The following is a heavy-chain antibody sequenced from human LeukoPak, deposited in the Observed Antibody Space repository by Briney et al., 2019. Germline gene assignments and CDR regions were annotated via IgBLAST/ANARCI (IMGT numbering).Heavy chain of an antibody. CDR3: ARSHYGDYVGYFDY. V-gene: IGHV3-53*01. D-gene: IGHD4-17*01. CDR2: IYSGGST. Sequence: GGSLRLSCAASGFTVSSNYMSWVRQAPGKGLVWVSVIYSGGSTYYANFVKGRITISRDNSKNTLYLQMSSLRAEDTAVYYCARSHYGDYVGYFDYWGQGTLVTVSS. CDR1: GFTVSSNY. J-gene: IGHJ4*02.